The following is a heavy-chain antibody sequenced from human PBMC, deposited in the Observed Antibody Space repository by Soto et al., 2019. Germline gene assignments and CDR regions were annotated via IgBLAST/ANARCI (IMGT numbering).Heavy chain of an antibody. Sequence: QVQLVQSAAEVKPPGASVKDSCKASGYNFTRYGFSWVRQAPGQGREWMGWISAYSGDTNYAQKCQGRVSMTTDTSTSAEHMQLTSPKSGDTAVYYFEIGSRGSLPQSLMIEHWGQGTQVSVS. CDR2: ISAYSGDT. J-gene: IGHJ4*02. D-gene: IGHD3-16*01. CDR3: EIGSRGSLPQSLMIEH. CDR1: GYNFTRYG. V-gene: IGHV1-18*01.